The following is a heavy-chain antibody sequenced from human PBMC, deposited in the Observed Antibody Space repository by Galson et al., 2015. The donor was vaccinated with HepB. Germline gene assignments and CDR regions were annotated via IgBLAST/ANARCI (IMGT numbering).Heavy chain of an antibody. D-gene: IGHD4-17*01. CDR1: GFTFSRYA. CDR3: ARDDYDDNAIMFDY. J-gene: IGHJ4*02. V-gene: IGHV3-33*01. Sequence: SLRLSCAASGFTFSRYAMHWVRQAPGKGLEWVAVIWYDGSKKYFADSVKGRFTISRDNSKNTLSLQMNSLRPEDTAVYYCARDDYDDNAIMFDYCGQGIQGTVSS. CDR2: IWYDGSKK.